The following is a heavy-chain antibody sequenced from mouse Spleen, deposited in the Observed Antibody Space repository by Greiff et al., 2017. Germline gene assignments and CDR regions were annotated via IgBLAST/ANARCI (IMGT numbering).Heavy chain of an antibody. CDR1: GYTFTSYD. V-gene: IGHV1-85*01. Sequence: QVHVKQSGPELVKPGASVKLSCKASGYTFTSYDINWVKQRPGQGLEWIGWIYPRDGSTKYNEKFKGKATLTVDTSSSTAYMELHSLTSEDSAVYFCARGDGQYYFDYWGQGTTLTVSS. CDR3: ARGDGQYYFDY. J-gene: IGHJ2*01. D-gene: IGHD2-3*01. CDR2: IYPRDGST.